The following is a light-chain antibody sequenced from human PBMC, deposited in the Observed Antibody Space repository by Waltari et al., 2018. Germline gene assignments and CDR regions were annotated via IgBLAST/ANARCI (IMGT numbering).Light chain of an antibody. V-gene: IGKV1-33*01. CDR2: LAS. CDR3: MQALQSPRIT. Sequence: DIQMTQSPSSLSASVGDRVTITCQASQDISNYLNWYQQKPGKAPKLLIYLASNRASGVPDRFSGSGSGTDFTLKISRVEAEDVGTYYCMQALQSPRITFGQGTRLDLK. J-gene: IGKJ5*01. CDR1: QDISNY.